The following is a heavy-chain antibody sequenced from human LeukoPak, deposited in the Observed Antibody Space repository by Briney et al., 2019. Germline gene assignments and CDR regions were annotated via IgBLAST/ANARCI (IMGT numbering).Heavy chain of an antibody. CDR1: GFTLSTYY. CDR3: ARSYLIDY. D-gene: IGHD1-26*01. CDR2: KNQDGSEQ. Sequence: GGSLRLSCAASGFTLSTYYMSWVRQAPGKGLEWVANKNQDGSEQYYVDSVKGRFTISRDNAENSLFLQMNSLRAEDTAVYYCARSYLIDYWGQGTLVTVSS. J-gene: IGHJ4*02. V-gene: IGHV3-7*01.